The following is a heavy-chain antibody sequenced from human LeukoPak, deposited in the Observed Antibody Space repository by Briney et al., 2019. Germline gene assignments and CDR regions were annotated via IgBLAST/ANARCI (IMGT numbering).Heavy chain of an antibody. CDR3: ARILHYDSSGYLDY. D-gene: IGHD3-22*01. CDR2: ISAYNGNT. CDR1: GYTFTGYY. Sequence: ASVKVSCKASGYTFTGYYMHWVRQAPGQGLEWMGWISAYNGNTNYAQKLQGRVTMTTDTSTSTAYMELRSLRSDDTAVYYCARILHYDSSGYLDYWGQGTLVTVSS. V-gene: IGHV1-18*04. J-gene: IGHJ4*02.